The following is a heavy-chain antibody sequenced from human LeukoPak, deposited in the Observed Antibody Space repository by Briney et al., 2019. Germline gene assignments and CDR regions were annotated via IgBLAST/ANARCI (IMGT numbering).Heavy chain of an antibody. CDR3: ARTTSLTASGYDY. V-gene: IGHV1-8*03. CDR2: INPNTGDR. CDR1: GYTFTNYH. D-gene: IGHD4-17*01. J-gene: IGHJ4*02. Sequence: ASLKVSCKASGYTFTNYHINWVRQAPGQGLEWMGWINPNTGDRGYAQKFQGRVSITSDTTISTAYMELGSPRSEDTAVYFCARTTSLTASGYDYWGQGTLVTVSS.